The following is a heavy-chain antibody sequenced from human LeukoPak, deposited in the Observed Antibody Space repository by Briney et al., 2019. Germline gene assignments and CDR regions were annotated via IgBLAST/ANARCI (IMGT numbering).Heavy chain of an antibody. CDR3: ARDRSSSWHKDWFDP. Sequence: SETLSLTCTVSGGSISTYYWSWIRQSAGKGLEWIGRIHISGSTTYNPSLKSRVTTSVDTSKNQFSLKMSSVTAADTAIYYCARDRSSSWHKDWFDPWGQGTLVTVSS. CDR2: IHISGST. D-gene: IGHD6-13*01. V-gene: IGHV4-4*07. CDR1: GGSISTYY. J-gene: IGHJ5*02.